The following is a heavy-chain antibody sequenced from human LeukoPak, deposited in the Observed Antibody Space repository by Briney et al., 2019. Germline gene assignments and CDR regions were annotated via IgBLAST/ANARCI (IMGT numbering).Heavy chain of an antibody. D-gene: IGHD3-22*01. CDR1: GFTFSRFS. V-gene: IGHV3-21*01. CDR2: ISSSSSYI. J-gene: IGHJ4*02. Sequence: GGSLRLSCAASGFTFSRFSMNWVCQAPGKGLEWVSSISSSSSYIYYADSVKGRFTISRDNAKNSLYLQMNSLRAEDTAVYYCARAQPYYYESSGYYLDYWGQGTLVTVSS. CDR3: ARAQPYYYESSGYYLDY.